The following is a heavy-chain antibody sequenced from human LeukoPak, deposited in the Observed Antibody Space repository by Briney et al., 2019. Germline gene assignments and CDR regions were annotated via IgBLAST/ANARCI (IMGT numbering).Heavy chain of an antibody. Sequence: VASVKVSCKASGYTFTSYAMHWVRQAPGQRLEWMGWINAGNGNTKYSQKFQGRVTITRDTSASTAYMELSSLRSEDTAVYYRARELGAAAGVDYWGQGTLVTVSS. J-gene: IGHJ4*02. CDR3: ARELGAAAGVDY. V-gene: IGHV1-3*01. CDR2: INAGNGNT. D-gene: IGHD6-13*01. CDR1: GYTFTSYA.